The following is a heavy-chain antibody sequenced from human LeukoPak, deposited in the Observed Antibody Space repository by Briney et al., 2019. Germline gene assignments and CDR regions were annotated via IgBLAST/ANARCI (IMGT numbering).Heavy chain of an antibody. Sequence: NPSETLSLTCAVYGGSFSGYYWSWIRQPPGKGLEWIGEINHSGSTNYNPSLKSRVTISVDTSKNQFSLKLSSVTAADTAVYYCARLRWRSGAFDIWGQGTMVTVSS. V-gene: IGHV4-34*01. D-gene: IGHD5-24*01. J-gene: IGHJ3*02. CDR3: ARLRWRSGAFDI. CDR2: INHSGST. CDR1: GGSFSGYY.